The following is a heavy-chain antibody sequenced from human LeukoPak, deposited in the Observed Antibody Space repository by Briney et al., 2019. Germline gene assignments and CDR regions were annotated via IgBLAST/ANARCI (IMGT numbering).Heavy chain of an antibody. CDR1: GFTFSSKS. J-gene: IGHJ4*02. CDR2: ISSDGSRK. CDR3: AKGDGSGSFLIDY. V-gene: IGHV3-30-3*01. Sequence: GRSLRLSCVASGFTFSSKSLHWVRQSPGRGLEWVSFISSDGSRKYYGDFVEGRFTVSRDNSMHTLYLQVDTLRAEDTAMYYCAKGDGSGSFLIDYWGQGTLVTVSS. D-gene: IGHD3-10*01.